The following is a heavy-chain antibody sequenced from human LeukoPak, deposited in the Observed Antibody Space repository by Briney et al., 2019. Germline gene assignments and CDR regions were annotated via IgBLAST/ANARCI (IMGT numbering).Heavy chain of an antibody. D-gene: IGHD3-22*01. V-gene: IGHV3-30-3*01. J-gene: IGHJ4*02. Sequence: GGSLRLSCAASGFTFSSYAMHWVRQAPGKGLEGVAVISYDGSNKYYADSVKGRFTTSRDNSKNTLYLQMNSLRAEDTAVYYCARDSSGYYPTQGFFDYWGQGTLVTVSS. CDR3: ARDSSGYYPTQGFFDY. CDR1: GFTFSSYA. CDR2: ISYDGSNK.